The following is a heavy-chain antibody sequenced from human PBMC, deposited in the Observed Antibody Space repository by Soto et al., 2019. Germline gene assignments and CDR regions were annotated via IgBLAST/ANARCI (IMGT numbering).Heavy chain of an antibody. J-gene: IGHJ6*02. CDR3: ARDLPTMDV. Sequence: QVQLVQSGAEVKKPGASVKVSCKASGYTFTSYGISWVRQAPGQGLEWMGWIRAYNGNTNYAKKLQGRVTMTTDTPTSTAYMELRSLRSGDTAVYYWARDLPTMDVWGQGTAVTVSS. V-gene: IGHV1-18*01. CDR1: GYTFTSYG. CDR2: IRAYNGNT.